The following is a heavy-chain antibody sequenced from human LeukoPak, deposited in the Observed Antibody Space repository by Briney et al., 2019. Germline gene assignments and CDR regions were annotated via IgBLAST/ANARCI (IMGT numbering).Heavy chain of an antibody. D-gene: IGHD3-22*01. CDR2: IYYTGST. CDR3: ARGSYYYDSTGHYFDY. CDR1: GDSIRSGDNS. V-gene: IGHV4-30-4*01. Sequence: SETLSLTCSVSGDSIRSGDNSWSWVRQPPGKDLEWIGYIYYTGSTSYNPSLQSRVIMSVDTSKNQFSLKLTSVTVTDTAVYFCARGSYYYDSTGHYFDYWGPGTLVTVSS. J-gene: IGHJ4*02.